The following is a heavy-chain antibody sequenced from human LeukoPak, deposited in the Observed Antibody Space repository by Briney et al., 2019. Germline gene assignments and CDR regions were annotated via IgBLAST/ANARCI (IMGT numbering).Heavy chain of an antibody. CDR1: GFTFSSYS. V-gene: IGHV3-23*01. J-gene: IGHJ4*02. D-gene: IGHD5-12*01. CDR3: AKDLYSGYAAPFDY. CDR2: ISGSGGST. Sequence: GGSLRLSCAASGFTFSSYSMSWVRQAPGKGLEWVSAISGSGGSTYYADSVKGRFTISRDNSKNTLYLQMNSLRAEDTAVYYCAKDLYSGYAAPFDYWGQGTLVTVSS.